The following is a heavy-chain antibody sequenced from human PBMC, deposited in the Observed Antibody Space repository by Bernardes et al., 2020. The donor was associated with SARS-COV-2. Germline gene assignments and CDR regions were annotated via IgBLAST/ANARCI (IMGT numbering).Heavy chain of an antibody. D-gene: IGHD4-17*01. CDR2: INPNSGGT. CDR1: GYTFTGYY. J-gene: IGHJ4*02. CDR3: ARDRYGDPTYYFDY. Sequence: ASVKVSCKASGYTFTGYYMHWVRQAPGQGLEWMGWINPNSGGTNYAQKFQGRVTMTRDTSISTAYMELSRLRSDDTAVYYCARDRYGDPTYYFDYWGQGTLVTVSS. V-gene: IGHV1-2*02.